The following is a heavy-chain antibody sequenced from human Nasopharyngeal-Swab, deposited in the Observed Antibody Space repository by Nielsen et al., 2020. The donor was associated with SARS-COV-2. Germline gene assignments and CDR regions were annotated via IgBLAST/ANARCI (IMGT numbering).Heavy chain of an antibody. J-gene: IGHJ4*02. Sequence: SGTLSLTCSVSGVSISSSNYYWGWIRQPPGKGLEWIAGLYYSGFTYYNPSLKNQVTISVDKPKIKISRKLSSVTAADTAVYYCARRTEYRASYYLGGYFDYWGQGTLVTVSS. D-gene: IGHD1-26*01. V-gene: IGHV4-39*01. CDR2: LYYSGFT. CDR1: GVSISSSNYY. CDR3: ARRTEYRASYYLGGYFDY.